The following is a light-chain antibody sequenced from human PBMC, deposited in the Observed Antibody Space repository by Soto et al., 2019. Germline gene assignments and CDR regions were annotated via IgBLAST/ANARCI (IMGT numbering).Light chain of an antibody. Sequence: ELVLTQSPVTLSLSPGERATLSCRASQRVGGNYLAWYQQKRGQSPRLLIYDASSRATDIPERFSGSGSGTDFTLTITKVEPEDFAVYYCQQYGSRTWTFGQGTKLEMK. CDR3: QQYGSRTWT. CDR1: QRVGGNY. CDR2: DAS. V-gene: IGKV3-20*01. J-gene: IGKJ1*01.